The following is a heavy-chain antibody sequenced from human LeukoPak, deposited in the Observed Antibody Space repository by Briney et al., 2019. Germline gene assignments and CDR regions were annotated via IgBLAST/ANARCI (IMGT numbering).Heavy chain of an antibody. J-gene: IGHJ3*02. CDR2: ISGSGGST. CDR3: AKDTPGYSSGWYDAFDI. V-gene: IGHV3-23*01. Sequence: GGSLRLSCAASGFTFDDYAMHWVRQAPGKGLEWVSAISGSGGSTYYADSVKGRFTISRDNSKNTLYLQMNSLRAEDTAVYYCAKDTPGYSSGWYDAFDIWGQGTMVTVSS. CDR1: GFTFDDYA. D-gene: IGHD6-19*01.